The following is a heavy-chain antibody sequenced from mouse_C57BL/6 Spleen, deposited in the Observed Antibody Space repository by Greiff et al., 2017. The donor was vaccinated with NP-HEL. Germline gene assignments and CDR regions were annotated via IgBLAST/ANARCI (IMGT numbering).Heavy chain of an antibody. CDR2: IYPGSGST. CDR1: GYTFTSYW. Sequence: VQLQQPGAELVKPGASVKMSCKASGYTFTSYWITWVKQRPGQGLEWIGDIYPGSGSTNYNEKFKSKATLTVDTSSSTAYMQLSSLTSEDSAVYYCARSFITTEIGFAYWGQGTLVTVSA. J-gene: IGHJ3*01. D-gene: IGHD1-1*01. V-gene: IGHV1-55*01. CDR3: ARSFITTEIGFAY.